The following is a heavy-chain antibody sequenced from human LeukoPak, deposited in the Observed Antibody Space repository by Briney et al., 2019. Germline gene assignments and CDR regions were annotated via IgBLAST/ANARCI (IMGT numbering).Heavy chain of an antibody. CDR2: IKQDGSEK. D-gene: IGHD6-19*01. V-gene: IGHV3-7*01. Sequence: GGSLRLSCAASGFTSSSYWMSWVSQAPGKGLEWVANIKQDGSEKYYVDSVKGRFTISRDNAKNSLYLQMNSLRAEDTAVYYCARDAPSGWYVSGLDYWGQGTLVTVSS. CDR3: ARDAPSGWYVSGLDY. CDR1: GFTSSSYW. J-gene: IGHJ4*02.